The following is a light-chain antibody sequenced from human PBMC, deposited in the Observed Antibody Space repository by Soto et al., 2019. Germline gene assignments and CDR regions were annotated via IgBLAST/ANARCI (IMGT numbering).Light chain of an antibody. CDR2: GAS. CDR3: QQYNNWPPWT. J-gene: IGKJ1*01. CDR1: QSVSSN. Sequence: EIVMTQSPATRSVSPGERATLSCRASQSVSSNLAWYQQKPGQAPRLLIYGASTRATGIPARFSGSGSGTEFTLTIRSLQSEDFAIYYCQQYNNWPPWTFGQGTKVDIK. V-gene: IGKV3-15*01.